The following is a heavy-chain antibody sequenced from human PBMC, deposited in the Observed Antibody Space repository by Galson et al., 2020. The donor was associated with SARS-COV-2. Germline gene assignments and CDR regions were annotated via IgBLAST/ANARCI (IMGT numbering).Heavy chain of an antibody. CDR2: VSYSGTT. J-gene: IGHJ3*02. CDR1: GGSVSSYSDS. Sequence: ASETLSLTCTVSGGSVSSYSDSWSWIRQPPGKGLEWIAYVSYSGTTESNPSLKSRVSISLDTSKNQFSLKLSSVTAADTAEYYCARLYSSGWYTGPRHAFDIWGHGTMVTVSS. V-gene: IGHV4-61*01. D-gene: IGHD6-19*01. CDR3: ARLYSSGWYTGPRHAFDI.